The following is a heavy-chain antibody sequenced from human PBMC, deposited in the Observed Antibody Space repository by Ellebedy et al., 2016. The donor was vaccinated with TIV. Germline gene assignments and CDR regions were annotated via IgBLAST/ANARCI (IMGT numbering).Heavy chain of an antibody. D-gene: IGHD5-18*01. J-gene: IGHJ4*02. CDR2: IIPILGIA. CDR3: ARGGYSFGSGDFDY. CDR1: GGTFSSYA. Sequence: ASVKVSCKASGGTFSSYAISWVRQAPGQGLEWMGRIIPILGIANYAQKFQGRVTMTTDTSTSTAFMELSSLRSEDTAVYYCARGGYSFGSGDFDYWGQGTLVTVSS. V-gene: IGHV1-69*04.